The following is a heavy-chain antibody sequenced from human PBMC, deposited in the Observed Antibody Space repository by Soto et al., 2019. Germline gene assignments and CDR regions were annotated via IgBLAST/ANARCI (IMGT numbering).Heavy chain of an antibody. CDR1: GGSISSGGYY. D-gene: IGHD3-16*01. Sequence: QVQLQESGPGLVKPSQTLSLTCTVSGGSISSGGYYWSWIRQHPGKGLEWIGYIYYSGSTYYNPSLKSRVTISVDTSKNQFSLKLSSVTAADTAVYYCARDSPLGIEYYFDYWGQGTLVTVSS. V-gene: IGHV4-31*03. CDR3: ARDSPLGIEYYFDY. CDR2: IYYSGST. J-gene: IGHJ4*02.